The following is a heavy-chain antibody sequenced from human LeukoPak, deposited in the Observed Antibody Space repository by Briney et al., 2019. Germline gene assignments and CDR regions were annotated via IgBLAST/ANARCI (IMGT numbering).Heavy chain of an antibody. CDR2: ISFDGRDK. J-gene: IGHJ4*02. CDR1: GFTLNSYI. CDR3: ARAYGGLIDY. V-gene: IGHV3-30*04. D-gene: IGHD3-16*01. Sequence: GGSLRLTCEASGFTLNSYIMHWVRQAPGKGLEWVALISFDGRDKQYADSVKGRFTISKDNSKNTLYLQMNSLSGDDTSMYFCARAYGGLIDYWGQGTLVTVSS.